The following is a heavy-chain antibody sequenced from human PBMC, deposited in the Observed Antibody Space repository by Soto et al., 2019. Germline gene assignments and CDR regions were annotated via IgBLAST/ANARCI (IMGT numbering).Heavy chain of an antibody. J-gene: IGHJ5*02. Sequence: SETLSLTCTVSGGSISSSSYYWGWIRQPPGKGLEWIGSIYYSGSTYYNPSLKSRVTISVDTSKNQFSLKLSSVTAADTAVYYCARLKGQLLFRGFRKYNWFDPWGQGTLVTVSS. CDR2: IYYSGST. D-gene: IGHD2-2*01. CDR3: ARLKGQLLFRGFRKYNWFDP. V-gene: IGHV4-39*01. CDR1: GGSISSSSYY.